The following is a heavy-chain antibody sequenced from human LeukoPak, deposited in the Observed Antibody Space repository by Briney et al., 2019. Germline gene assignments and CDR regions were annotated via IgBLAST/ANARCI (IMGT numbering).Heavy chain of an antibody. Sequence: PGGSLRLSCAASGFTFSSYGMHWVRQAPGKGLEWVAVIWYDGSNKYYADSVKGRFTISRDNSKNTLYLQMNSLRAEDTAVYYCARDRIRGSGSYSNGCDYWGQGTLVTVSS. J-gene: IGHJ4*02. CDR2: IWYDGSNK. D-gene: IGHD1-26*01. V-gene: IGHV3-33*01. CDR1: GFTFSSYG. CDR3: ARDRIRGSGSYSNGCDY.